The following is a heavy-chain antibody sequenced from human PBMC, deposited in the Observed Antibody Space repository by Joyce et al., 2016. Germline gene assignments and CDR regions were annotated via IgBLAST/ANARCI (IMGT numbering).Heavy chain of an antibody. Sequence: QVQLVQSGAEVKKPGASVKVSCKASGYTFTDYYIHWVRQAPGQGLEWMGGINRNSGGTEYPQKFQGRVTMTRETSIRTAYMELTGLRSDDTAVYYCARGDLRTSSPLFWYFALWGRGTLVTVSS. CDR1: GYTFTDYY. CDR2: INRNSGGT. D-gene: IGHD2-2*01. J-gene: IGHJ2*01. V-gene: IGHV1-2*02. CDR3: ARGDLRTSSPLFWYFAL.